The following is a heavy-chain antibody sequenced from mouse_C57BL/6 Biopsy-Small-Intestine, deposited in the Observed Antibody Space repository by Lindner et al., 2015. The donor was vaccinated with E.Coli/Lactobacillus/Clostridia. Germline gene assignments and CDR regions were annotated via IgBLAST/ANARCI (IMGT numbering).Heavy chain of an antibody. Sequence: VQLQESGPELVKPGASVKISCKASGYSFTGYYMHWVKQSHGNILDWIGYISLYNGISSYNQKFKGKATLTVEKSSSTVYLELSRLTSDDSAVYFCARGRGSNYYYFDYWGQGTTLTVSS. CDR1: GYSFTGYY. CDR3: ARGRGSNYYYFDY. V-gene: IGHV1-31*01. D-gene: IGHD1-1*01. J-gene: IGHJ2*01. CDR2: ISLYNGIS.